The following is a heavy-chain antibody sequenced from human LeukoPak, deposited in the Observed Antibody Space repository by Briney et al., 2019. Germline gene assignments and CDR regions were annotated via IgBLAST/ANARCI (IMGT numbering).Heavy chain of an antibody. CDR3: ASLGVSYSGRPIATDY. CDR2: IIPILGIA. Sequence: PGASVKVSCKASGGTFSSYAISWVRQAPGQGLEWMGRIIPILGIANYAQKFQGRVTITADKSTSTAYMELSSLRSEDTAVYYCASLGVSYSGRPIATDYWGQGTLVTVSS. D-gene: IGHD1-26*01. CDR1: GGTFSSYA. V-gene: IGHV1-69*04. J-gene: IGHJ4*02.